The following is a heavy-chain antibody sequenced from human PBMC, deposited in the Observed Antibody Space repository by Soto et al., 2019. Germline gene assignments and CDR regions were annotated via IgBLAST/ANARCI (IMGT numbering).Heavy chain of an antibody. V-gene: IGHV5-51*01. J-gene: IGHJ4*02. CDR2: IYPGDSDT. CDR3: ARTTAYYFEF. CDR1: GYSFITYW. D-gene: IGHD2-21*02. Sequence: VESLKISCKGSGYSFITYWICCFRQMPVKGLEWMGNIYPGDSDTRYSPSFQGQVTISADNSIRTAFLQWSSLKASDTAIYYCARTTAYYFEFWGQGTQVTVSS.